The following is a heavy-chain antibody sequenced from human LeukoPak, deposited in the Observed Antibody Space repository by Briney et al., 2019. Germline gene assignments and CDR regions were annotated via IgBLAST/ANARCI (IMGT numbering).Heavy chain of an antibody. D-gene: IGHD3-16*02. CDR1: GFTFSSYS. CDR2: ISSSSSTI. V-gene: IGHV3-48*02. Sequence: PGGSLRLSCAASGFTFSSYSMNWVRQAPGKGLEWVSYISSSSSTIYYADSVKGRFTISRDNAKNSLYLQMNSLRDEDTAVYYCARQGVISYYYYYMDVWGKGTTVTVSS. CDR3: ARQGVISYYYYYMDV. J-gene: IGHJ6*03.